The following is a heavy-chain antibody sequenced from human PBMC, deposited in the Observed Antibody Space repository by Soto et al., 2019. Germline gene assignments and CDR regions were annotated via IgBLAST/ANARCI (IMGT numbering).Heavy chain of an antibody. CDR2: INGGASST. CDR1: GFTFRAFA. V-gene: IGHV3-23*01. Sequence: GGSLRLSCTASGFTFRAFAMAWVRQAPGKGLDWVSTINGGASSTCYADSVRDRFTISRDNSKNTPYLEMNSLRVEDTAVYFCAKEPEMPGRGLDYWGQGALVTVSS. J-gene: IGHJ4*02. D-gene: IGHD2-2*01. CDR3: AKEPEMPGRGLDY.